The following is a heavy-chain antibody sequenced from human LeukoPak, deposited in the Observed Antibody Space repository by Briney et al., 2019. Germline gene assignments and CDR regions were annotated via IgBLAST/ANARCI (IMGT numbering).Heavy chain of an antibody. CDR1: GFTFSSYA. D-gene: IGHD3-9*01. CDR2: IRYDGSNK. Sequence: GGSLRLSCAASGFTFSSYAMHWVRQAPGKGLEWVAFIRYDGSNKYYADSVKGRFTISRDNSKNTLYLQMNSLRAEDTAVYYCAKDSRDYDILTGYYITHYYYYMDVWGKGTTVTISS. CDR3: AKDSRDYDILTGYYITHYYYYMDV. J-gene: IGHJ6*03. V-gene: IGHV3-30*02.